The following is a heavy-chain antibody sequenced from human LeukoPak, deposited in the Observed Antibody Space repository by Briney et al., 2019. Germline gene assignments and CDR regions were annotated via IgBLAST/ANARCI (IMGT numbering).Heavy chain of an antibody. V-gene: IGHV3-48*01. Sequence: GGSLRLPCAASRFTFSNYGVNWVRQAPGKGLEWVAYITSGSHVIYYANSVKGRFTVSRDNAKNSLHLQMNSLRAEDTAVYYCAKSLWFGDPASDYFHHWGQGTLVTVSS. CDR3: AKSLWFGDPASDYFHH. CDR2: ITSGSHVI. D-gene: IGHD3-10*01. CDR1: RFTFSNYG. J-gene: IGHJ1*01.